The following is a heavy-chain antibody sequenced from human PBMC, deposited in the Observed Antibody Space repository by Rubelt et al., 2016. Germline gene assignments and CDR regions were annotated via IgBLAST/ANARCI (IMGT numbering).Heavy chain of an antibody. V-gene: IGHV4-59*01. CDR1: AGSISSYY. CDR2: IYHSGST. CDR3: ARGGDRDYGHD. Sequence: QVQLQESGPGLVKPSETLSLTCTVSAGSISSYYWSWIRQPPGKGLEWIGYIYHSGSTNSNPSLKSRVTISGDTSKNQFSLMLSSVTAADTAIYSGARGGDRDYGHDWGQGTLVTVSS. J-gene: IGHJ4*02. D-gene: IGHD4-17*01.